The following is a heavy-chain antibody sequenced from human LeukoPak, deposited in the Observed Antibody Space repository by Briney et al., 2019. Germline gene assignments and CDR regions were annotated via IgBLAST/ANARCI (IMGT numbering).Heavy chain of an antibody. CDR1: GFSVSSNY. CDR3: ARGESGAWNYKRGFDY. Sequence: GGSLRLSCAASGFSVSSNYLTWVRQAPGRGLEWVSVLYSGGSSQYADSVKGRFTISKDISKNTFFLQMNSLRAEDTAVYYCARGESGAWNYKRGFDYWGQGTLVTVS. D-gene: IGHD1-7*01. V-gene: IGHV3-53*01. J-gene: IGHJ4*02. CDR2: LYSGGSS.